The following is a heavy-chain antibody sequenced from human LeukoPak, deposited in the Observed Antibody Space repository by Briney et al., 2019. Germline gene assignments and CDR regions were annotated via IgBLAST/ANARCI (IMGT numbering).Heavy chain of an antibody. Sequence: GGSLRLSCAASGFTFSSYSMSWVRQAPGKGLEWVSYISSSSSTIYYADSVKGRFTISRGNAKNSLYLQMNSLRAEDTAVYYCARVSQTPGGRGYFDYWGQGTLVTVSS. J-gene: IGHJ4*02. CDR3: ARVSQTPGGRGYFDY. CDR1: GFTFSSYS. D-gene: IGHD2-15*01. V-gene: IGHV3-48*01. CDR2: ISSSSSTI.